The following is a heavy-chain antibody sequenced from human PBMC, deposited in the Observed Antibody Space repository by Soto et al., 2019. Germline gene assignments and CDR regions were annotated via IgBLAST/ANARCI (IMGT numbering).Heavy chain of an antibody. Sequence: SETLSLTCTVSGGSISSSSYYWGWIRQPPGKGLEWIGSINYSGSTYYDPSLKSRVTISVDTSKNQFSLKLSSVTAADTAVYYCARPGNYGSGSYLYYLDYWGQGTLVTVSS. CDR3: ARPGNYGSGSYLYYLDY. J-gene: IGHJ4*02. D-gene: IGHD3-10*01. CDR1: GGSISSSSYY. CDR2: INYSGST. V-gene: IGHV4-39*01.